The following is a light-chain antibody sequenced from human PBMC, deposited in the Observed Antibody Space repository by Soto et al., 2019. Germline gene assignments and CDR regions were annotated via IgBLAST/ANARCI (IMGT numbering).Light chain of an antibody. CDR1: QSIAGY. CDR3: QQSHSTPRT. V-gene: IGKV1-39*01. J-gene: IGKJ1*01. Sequence: DIQMTQSPSSLSASVGDRVTITCRASQSIAGYLNWYQQKPGEAPKLLIYATPTLQSGVPSRFSGSGSGADYTLTISSLQPEDFATYSCQQSHSTPRTFGQGTKVEIK. CDR2: ATP.